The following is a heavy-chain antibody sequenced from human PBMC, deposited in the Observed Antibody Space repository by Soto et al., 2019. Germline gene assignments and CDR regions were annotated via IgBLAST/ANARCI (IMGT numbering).Heavy chain of an antibody. V-gene: IGHV3-23*01. D-gene: IGHD3-3*01. CDR1: GCPLRSYA. CDR3: ATAHDLWSGYPNYYFYGMDG. CDR2: SSGSGARR. Sequence: GRLRRSCTASGCPLRSYAIRAICHAPGKGLEWGSGSSGSGARRYYADSAKVWSTISKDNSKHRLYLRMKSLNAGDTAVYYFATAHDLWSGYPNYYFYGMDGWGQGTKVTVYS. J-gene: IGHJ6*02.